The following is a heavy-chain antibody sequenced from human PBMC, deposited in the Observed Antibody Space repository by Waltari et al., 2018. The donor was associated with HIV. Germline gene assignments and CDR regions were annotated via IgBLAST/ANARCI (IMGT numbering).Heavy chain of an antibody. CDR3: ARDSSRVLWFGESLPT. V-gene: IGHV3-30*03. J-gene: IGHJ4*02. Sequence: QVQVVESGGGVVQPGRSLRLSCAASGFRFNDHGMHWVRRTPGKGLEWVALMSDDGSKRFYAESVRGRFVVSRDNSKKIFYLQMNSLRPDDTAVYFCARDSSRVLWFGESLPTWGQGTLVSVSP. CDR2: MSDDGSKR. D-gene: IGHD3-10*01. CDR1: GFRFNDHG.